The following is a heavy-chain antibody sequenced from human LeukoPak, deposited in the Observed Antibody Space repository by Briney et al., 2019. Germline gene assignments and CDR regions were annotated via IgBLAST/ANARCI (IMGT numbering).Heavy chain of an antibody. CDR1: GFTFSSYW. D-gene: IGHD3-10*01. J-gene: IGHJ4*02. Sequence: PGGSLRLSCAASGFTFSSYWMSWVRQAPGKGLEWVANIKQDGSEKYYVDSVKGRFTISRDNAKNSLYLQMSSLRAEDSAVYYCASDLKAYGSGSFFDYWGQGTLVTVSS. CDR3: ASDLKAYGSGSFFDY. CDR2: IKQDGSEK. V-gene: IGHV3-7*01.